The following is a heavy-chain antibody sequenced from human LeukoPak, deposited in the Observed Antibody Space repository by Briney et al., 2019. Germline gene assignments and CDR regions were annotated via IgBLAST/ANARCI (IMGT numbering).Heavy chain of an antibody. D-gene: IGHD3-22*01. J-gene: IGHJ3*02. CDR2: ISGSGGST. CDR3: AENYYDSSGYYYFWAFDI. V-gene: IGHV3-23*01. Sequence: GGSLRLSCAASGFTFSSYAMSWVRQAPGKGLEWVSAISGSGGSTYYADSVEGRFTISRDNSKNTLYLQMNSLRAEDTAVYYCAENYYDSSGYYYFWAFDIWGQGTMVTVSS. CDR1: GFTFSSYA.